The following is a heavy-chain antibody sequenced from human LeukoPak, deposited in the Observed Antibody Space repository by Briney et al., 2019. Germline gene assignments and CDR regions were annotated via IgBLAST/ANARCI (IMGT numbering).Heavy chain of an antibody. CDR3: AREGSVWFGEFKDY. Sequence: SETLSLTCAVSGYSISSGYYWGWIRQPPGKGLEWIGSVYHSGSTYYNSSLKSRVTISVDMSKNQFSLKLSSVTAADTAVYYCAREGSVWFGEFKDYWGQGTLVTVSS. V-gene: IGHV4-38-2*02. CDR1: GYSISSGYY. D-gene: IGHD3-10*01. CDR2: VYHSGST. J-gene: IGHJ4*02.